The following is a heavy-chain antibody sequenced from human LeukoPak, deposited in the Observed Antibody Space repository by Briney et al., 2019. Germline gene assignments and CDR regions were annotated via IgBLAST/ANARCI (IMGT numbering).Heavy chain of an antibody. CDR1: GFSLSTSGMR. D-gene: IGHD3-22*01. Sequence: SGPALVQPTPTLTLTCTFSGFSLSTSGMRVSWIRQPPGKALEWLALIDWDDDKFYSTSLKTRLTISKDTSKTQVVLKMTNMDPVDAATYYCARTIYDSSGFYPYFDYWGQGTPVTVSS. CDR2: IDWDDDK. CDR3: ARTIYDSSGFYPYFDY. V-gene: IGHV2-70*04. J-gene: IGHJ4*02.